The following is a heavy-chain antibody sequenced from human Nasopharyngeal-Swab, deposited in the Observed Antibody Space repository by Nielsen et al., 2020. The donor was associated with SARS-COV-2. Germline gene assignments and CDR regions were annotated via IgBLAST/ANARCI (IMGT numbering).Heavy chain of an antibody. J-gene: IGHJ6*03. D-gene: IGHD6-13*01. V-gene: IGHV3-30*18. CDR3: AKDEAARFYYCYMDV. CDR2: ISYDGSNK. Sequence: VRQAPGKGLEWVAVISYDGSNKYYADSVKGRFTISRDNSKNTLYLQMNSLRAEDTAVYYCAKDEAARFYYCYMDVWGKGTTVTVSS.